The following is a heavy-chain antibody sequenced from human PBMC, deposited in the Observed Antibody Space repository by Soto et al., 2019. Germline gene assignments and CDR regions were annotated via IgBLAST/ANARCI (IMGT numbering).Heavy chain of an antibody. D-gene: IGHD3-22*01. CDR1: GGTFSSYA. J-gene: IGHJ6*02. CDR2: IIPIFGTA. Sequence: GASVKVSCKASGGTFSSYAISWVRQAPGQGLEWMGGIIPIFGTANYAQKFQGRVTITADESTSTAYMELSSLRSEDTAVYYCARVIVVVREGYYYYYYGMDAWGQGTTVTVSS. V-gene: IGHV1-69*13. CDR3: ARVIVVVREGYYYYYYGMDA.